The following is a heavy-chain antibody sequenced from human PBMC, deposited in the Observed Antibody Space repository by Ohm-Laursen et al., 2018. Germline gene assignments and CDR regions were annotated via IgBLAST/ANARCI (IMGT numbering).Heavy chain of an antibody. V-gene: IGHV3-9*01. CDR1: GFTFDDYA. CDR3: ARDAPNYKTISGVVTALGMDV. D-gene: IGHD3-3*01. J-gene: IGHJ6*02. Sequence: SLRLSCAASGFTFDDYAMHWVRQAPGKGLEWVSGISWNSGSIGYADSVKGRFTISRDNAKTTLYLQMNSLRAEDTAVYYCARDAPNYKTISGVVTALGMDVWGQGTTVTVSS. CDR2: ISWNSGSI.